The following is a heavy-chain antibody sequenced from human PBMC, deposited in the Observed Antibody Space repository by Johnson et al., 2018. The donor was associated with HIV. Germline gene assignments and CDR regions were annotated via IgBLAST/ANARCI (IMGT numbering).Heavy chain of an antibody. V-gene: IGHV3-30*04. Sequence: QMLLVESGGGVVQPGRSLRLSCAASGFTFSSYAMHWVRQAPGKGLEWVAVISYDGSNKYYADSVKGRFTISRDNSKNTLYLQMNSLRAADTAVYYCATARDGYNYNWGAFDIWGQGTMVTVSS. D-gene: IGHD5-24*01. CDR1: GFTFSSYA. CDR2: ISYDGSNK. J-gene: IGHJ3*02. CDR3: ATARDGYNYNWGAFDI.